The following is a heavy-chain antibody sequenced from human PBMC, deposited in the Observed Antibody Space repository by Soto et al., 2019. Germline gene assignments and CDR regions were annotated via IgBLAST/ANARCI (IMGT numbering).Heavy chain of an antibody. Sequence: PSETLSLTCTVSCGSVSRGSYYWSWIRQPPGKGLEWIGYIYYSGSTNYNPSLKSRVTISVDTSKNQFSLKLSSVTAADTAVYYCARAAPPYYDFWSGYYGSWFDPWGQGTLVTVSS. CDR1: CGSVSRGSYY. D-gene: IGHD3-3*01. V-gene: IGHV4-61*01. CDR2: IYYSGST. CDR3: ARAAPPYYDFWSGYYGSWFDP. J-gene: IGHJ5*02.